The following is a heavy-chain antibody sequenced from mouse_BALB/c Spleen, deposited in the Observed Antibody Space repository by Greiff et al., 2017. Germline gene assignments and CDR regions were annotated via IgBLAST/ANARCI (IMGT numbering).Heavy chain of an antibody. V-gene: IGHV1-87*01. CDR1: GYTFTSYW. D-gene: IGHD2-3*01. CDR2: IYPGDGDT. CDR3: ARRGDGYYGGGAMDY. J-gene: IGHJ4*01. Sequence: VQRVESGAELARPGASVKLSCKASGYTFTSYWMQWVKQRPGQGLEWIGAIYPGDGDTRYTQKFKGKATLTADKSSSTAYMQLSSLASEDSAVYYCARRGDGYYGGGAMDYWGQGTSVTVSS.